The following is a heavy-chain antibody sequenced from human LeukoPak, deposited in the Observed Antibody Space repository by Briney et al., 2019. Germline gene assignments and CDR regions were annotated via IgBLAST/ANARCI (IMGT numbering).Heavy chain of an antibody. V-gene: IGHV4-34*01. D-gene: IGHD3-16*02. CDR2: INHSGST. J-gene: IGHJ6*04. Sequence: SETLSLTCAVYGGSFSGYYWSWIRQPPGKGLEWIGEINHSGSTNYNPSLKSRVTISVDTSKNQFSLKLSSVTAADTAVYYCARLPAYDYVWGSYRPGMDVWGKGTTVTVSS. CDR3: ARLPAYDYVWGSYRPGMDV. CDR1: GGSFSGYY.